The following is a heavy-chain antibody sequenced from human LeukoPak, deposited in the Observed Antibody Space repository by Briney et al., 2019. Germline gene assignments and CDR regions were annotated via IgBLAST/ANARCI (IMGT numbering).Heavy chain of an antibody. Sequence: GGSLRLSCAASGFTFSTYAMTWVRQAPGKGLEWVSSISGSGGNTYYADSVKGRFTSYRDNCKDKVYVKMNSQRGGGTAVYYCAKPEVRYFDWLLYFDQWGQGTLVTVSS. V-gene: IGHV3-23*01. CDR3: AKPEVRYFDWLLYFDQ. D-gene: IGHD3-9*01. J-gene: IGHJ4*02. CDR1: GFTFSTYA. CDR2: ISGSGGNT.